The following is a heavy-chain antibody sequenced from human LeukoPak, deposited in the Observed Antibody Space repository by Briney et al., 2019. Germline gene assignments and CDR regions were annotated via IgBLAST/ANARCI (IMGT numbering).Heavy chain of an antibody. V-gene: IGHV4-59*01. Sequence: SETLSLTCTVSGGSISSDYWSWIRQPPGKGLEWIGYIYYSGSTNYNPSLKSRVTISVDTSKNQFSLRLSSVTAADTAVYYCAAEIYGGNTDCCTFDFWGPGTPVTVSS. D-gene: IGHD4-23*01. CDR1: GGSISSDY. CDR3: AAEIYGGNTDCCTFDF. CDR2: IYYSGST. J-gene: IGHJ3*01.